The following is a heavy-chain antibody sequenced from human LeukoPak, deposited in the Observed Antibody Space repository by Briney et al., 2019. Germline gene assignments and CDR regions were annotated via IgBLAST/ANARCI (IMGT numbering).Heavy chain of an antibody. D-gene: IGHD3-10*01. V-gene: IGHV3-74*01. J-gene: IGHJ4*02. CDR1: RFTFSSYW. CDR3: ARGNYGSGSSSDY. Sequence: GGSLRLSCAASRFTFSSYWMHWVRQAPGKGLVWVSRINGDGGTTNYADPVKGRFTISRDNAKNTLYLQMNSLRAEDTAVYYCARGNYGSGSSSDYWGQGTLVTVSS. CDR2: INGDGGTT.